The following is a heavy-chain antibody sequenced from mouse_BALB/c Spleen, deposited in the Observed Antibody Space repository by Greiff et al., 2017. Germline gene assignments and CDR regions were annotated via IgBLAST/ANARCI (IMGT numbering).Heavy chain of an antibody. D-gene: IGHD4-1*01. J-gene: IGHJ2*01. CDR1: GYSITSDYA. CDR2: ISYSGST. V-gene: IGHV3-2*02. Sequence: VQLKESGPGLVKPSQSLSLTCTVTGYSITSDYAWNWIRQFPGNKLEWMGYISYSGSTSYNPSLKSRISITRDTSKNQFFLQLNSVTTEDTATYYCARSNWDYFDYWGQGTTLTVSS. CDR3: ARSNWDYFDY.